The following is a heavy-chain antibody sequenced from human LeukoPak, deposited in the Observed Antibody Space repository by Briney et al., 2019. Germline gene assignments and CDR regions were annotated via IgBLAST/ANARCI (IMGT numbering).Heavy chain of an antibody. CDR3: ARDLVGYSYGYSHYYYYMDV. V-gene: IGHV3-74*01. J-gene: IGHJ6*03. CDR1: GFTFSSYW. CDR2: INSDGSST. Sequence: GGSLRLSCAASGFTFSSYWMHWVRQAPGKGLVWVSRINSDGSSTSYADSVKGRFTISRDNAKNTLYLQMNSLRAEDTAVYYCARDLVGYSYGYSHYYYYMDVWGKGTTVTVSS. D-gene: IGHD5-18*01.